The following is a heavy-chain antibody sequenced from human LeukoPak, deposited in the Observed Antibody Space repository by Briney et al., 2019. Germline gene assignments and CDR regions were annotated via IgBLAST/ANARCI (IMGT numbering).Heavy chain of an antibody. V-gene: IGHV3-48*02. CDR3: AKDEGRPEY. Sequence: GGSLRLSCVASGFTLSSYSMNWVRQPPGKGLECVAHISRSGENVQCADSVKGRFTISRDITKNSLYLQMNSLRDEDTAVYYCAKDEGRPEYWGQGTLVTVSS. CDR2: ISRSGENV. CDR1: GFTLSSYS. J-gene: IGHJ4*02.